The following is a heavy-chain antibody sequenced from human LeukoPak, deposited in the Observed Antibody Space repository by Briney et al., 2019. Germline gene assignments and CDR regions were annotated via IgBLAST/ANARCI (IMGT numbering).Heavy chain of an antibody. CDR2: HSHSGSA. V-gene: IGHV4-39*07. J-gene: IGHJ4*02. CDR1: GASINSDTYY. Sequence: SETLSLTCTVSGASINSDTYYWGWIRQPPGKGLEWIGTHSHSGSAYYNPSLRSRITMSLDTSKNQFSLKLSSVTAADTAVYYCARRGKIYFDYWGQGTLVTVSS. CDR3: ARRGKIYFDY.